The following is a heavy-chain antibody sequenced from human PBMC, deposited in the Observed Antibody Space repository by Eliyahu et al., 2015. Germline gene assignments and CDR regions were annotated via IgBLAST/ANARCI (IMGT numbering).Heavy chain of an antibody. CDR1: GFPFSSYA. V-gene: IGHV3-30-3*01. CDR3: ARDPGGVLSPYFDY. CDR2: ISYDGSNK. Sequence: QVQLVESGGGVVQPGRSLRLXXAXPGFPFSSYAMHWVRQAPGKGLEWVAVISYDGSNKYYADSVKGRFTISRDNSKNTLYLQMNSLRAEDTAVYYCARDPGGVLSPYFDYWGQGTLVTVSS. D-gene: IGHD3-16*02. J-gene: IGHJ4*02.